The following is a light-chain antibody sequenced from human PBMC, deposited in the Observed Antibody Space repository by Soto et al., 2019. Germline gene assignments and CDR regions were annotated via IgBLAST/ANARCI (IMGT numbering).Light chain of an antibody. CDR1: QSISSW. CDR3: QQYNSYSGP. J-gene: IGKJ1*01. CDR2: DAS. V-gene: IGKV1-5*01. Sequence: DNQVKKSVSTVSSKVGDRLTITCRASQSISSWLAWYQQKPGKVPKLLIYDASSLESGVPSRFSGSGSGTEFTLTISSLQPDDFATYYCQQYNSYSGPYGQGTKVDI.